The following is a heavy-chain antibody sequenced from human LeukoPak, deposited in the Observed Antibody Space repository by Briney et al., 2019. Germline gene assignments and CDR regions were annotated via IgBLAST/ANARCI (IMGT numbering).Heavy chain of an antibody. D-gene: IGHD7-27*01. CDR3: ARSTGDRRYFDY. Sequence: GGSLRLSCAASGFTVSSNYMSWVRQAPGKGLEWVSVLYSGGITYYADSVKGRFTISRDNAKNTLYLQMNSLRPADTAVYYCARSTGDRRYFDYWGQGTLVTVSS. J-gene: IGHJ4*02. CDR2: LYSGGIT. CDR1: GFTVSSNY. V-gene: IGHV3-66*02.